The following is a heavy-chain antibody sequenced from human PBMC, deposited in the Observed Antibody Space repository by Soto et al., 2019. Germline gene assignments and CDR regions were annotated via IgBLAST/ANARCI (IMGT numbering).Heavy chain of an antibody. Sequence: ESGGGVVQPGRSLRLSCAASGFTFSSYAMHWVRQAPGKGLEWVAVISYDGSNKYYADSVKGRFTISRDNSKNTLYLQMNSLRAEDTAVYYCARDHYDSSGTIDYWGQGTLVTVSS. D-gene: IGHD3-22*01. CDR2: ISYDGSNK. J-gene: IGHJ4*02. V-gene: IGHV3-30-3*01. CDR3: ARDHYDSSGTIDY. CDR1: GFTFSSYA.